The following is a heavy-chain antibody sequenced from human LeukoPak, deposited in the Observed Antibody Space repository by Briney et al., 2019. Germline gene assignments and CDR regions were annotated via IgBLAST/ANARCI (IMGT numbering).Heavy chain of an antibody. V-gene: IGHV1-18*01. CDR2: ISAYNGDT. CDR3: AKVALNHYVWGSDRSPLGY. CDR1: GYTFTSYG. D-gene: IGHD3-16*02. J-gene: IGHJ4*02. Sequence: ASVKVSCKASGYTFTSYGINWVRQAPGQGLEWMGWISAYNGDTNYAQKLQGRVTMTTDTSTSTAYMELRSLRSDDTAVYYCAKVALNHYVWGSDRSPLGYWGQGTLVTVSS.